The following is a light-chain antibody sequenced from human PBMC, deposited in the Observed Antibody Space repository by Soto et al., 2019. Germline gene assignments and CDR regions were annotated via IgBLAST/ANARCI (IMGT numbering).Light chain of an antibody. CDR3: AAWDDSRTGYV. Sequence: QSVLTQPPSASGTPGQRVTISCSGSSSNIGSNSVNWYQQLPGTAPKLLIYSNDRRPSGVPDRFSGSKSGTSASLAISGLQSEDEADYYCAAWDDSRTGYVFGTGTKVTVL. CDR1: SSNIGSNS. CDR2: SND. V-gene: IGLV1-44*01. J-gene: IGLJ1*01.